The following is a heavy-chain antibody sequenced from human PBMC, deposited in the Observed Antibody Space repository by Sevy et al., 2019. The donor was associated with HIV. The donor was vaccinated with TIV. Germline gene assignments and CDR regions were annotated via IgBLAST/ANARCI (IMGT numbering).Heavy chain of an antibody. J-gene: IGHJ4*02. CDR2: ISWNSGSI. CDR3: AKDRVEGMADRLDY. V-gene: IGHV3-9*01. Sequence: GGSLRLSCAASGFIFDDYAMHWVRQAPGEGLEWVSGISWNSGSIGYADSVKGRFTISRDNAKNFLYLQMNSLRAEDTALYDCAKDRVEGMADRLDYWGQGTLVTVSS. D-gene: IGHD3-10*01. CDR1: GFIFDDYA.